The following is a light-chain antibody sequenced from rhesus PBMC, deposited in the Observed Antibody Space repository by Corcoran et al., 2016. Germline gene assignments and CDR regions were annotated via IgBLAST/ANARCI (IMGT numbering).Light chain of an antibody. CDR1: QGISKY. Sequence: DIQMTQSPSSLSASVGDTVTITCQDSQGISKYLAWYQQKPGKAPKLLIYDASTLQSGVPSRFSGSGSGSEFTLTISRLQPEDFATYYCQPHNSYPPLTFGGGAKVELK. CDR3: QPHNSYPPLT. V-gene: IGKV1-25*01. J-gene: IGKJ4*01. CDR2: DAS.